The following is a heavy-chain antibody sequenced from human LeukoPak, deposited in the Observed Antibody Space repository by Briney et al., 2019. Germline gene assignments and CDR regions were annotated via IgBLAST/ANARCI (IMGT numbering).Heavy chain of an antibody. J-gene: IGHJ6*03. CDR3: ARVYSSSWYYYYYMDV. CDR1: GGTFSSYA. Sequence: ASVKVSCKASGGTFSSYAISWVRQAPGRGLEWMGGIIPIFGTANYAQKFQGRVTITADKSTSTAYMELSSLRSEDTAVYYCARVYSSSWYYYYYMDVWGKGTTVTVSS. V-gene: IGHV1-69*06. D-gene: IGHD6-13*01. CDR2: IIPIFGTA.